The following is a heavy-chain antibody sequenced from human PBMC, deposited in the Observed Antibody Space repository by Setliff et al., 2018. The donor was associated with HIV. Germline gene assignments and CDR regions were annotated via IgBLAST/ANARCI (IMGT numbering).Heavy chain of an antibody. CDR3: ARGAWYTSGHYGADY. CDR2: MNPNSGST. D-gene: IGHD6-19*01. Sequence: ASVKVSCKASGYTFTSSDINWVRQATGQGLEWTGWMNPNSGSTGYAQKFQGRVTMTRDTSIRTAYMELSSLRSEDTAVYYCARGAWYTSGHYGADYWGQGTLVTVSS. V-gene: IGHV1-8*02. CDR1: GYTFTSSD. J-gene: IGHJ4*02.